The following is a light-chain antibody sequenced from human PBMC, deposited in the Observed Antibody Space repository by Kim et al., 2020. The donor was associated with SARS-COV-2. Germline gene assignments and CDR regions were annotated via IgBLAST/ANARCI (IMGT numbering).Light chain of an antibody. CDR2: WAS. J-gene: IGKJ4*01. V-gene: IGKV4-1*01. CDR3: QQYYDTLALT. CDR1: QSLLYSSNNQNY. Sequence: DIVLTQSPDSLPLSLGERATINCKSNQSLLYSSNNQNYLAWYQQKAGQPPRLLVYWASTRESGVPDRFSGSGSGTDFTLTISSLQAEDVAVYYCQQYYDTLALTFGGGTKLEI.